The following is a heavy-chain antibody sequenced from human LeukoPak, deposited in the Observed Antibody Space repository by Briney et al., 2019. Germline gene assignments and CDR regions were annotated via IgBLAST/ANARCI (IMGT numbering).Heavy chain of an antibody. J-gene: IGHJ3*02. V-gene: IGHV4-59*11. D-gene: IGHD4-17*01. CDR3: ARDLVTVTKGFDI. Sequence: PSETLSLTCAVSADSFSSHYWTWIRQPPGKGLGWIGYMSYIGSTNHNPPLKSRVTISIDTSKNQFSLKLSSVTGADTAVYYWARDLVTVTKGFDIWGQGTMVSVSS. CDR1: ADSFSSHY. CDR2: MSYIGST.